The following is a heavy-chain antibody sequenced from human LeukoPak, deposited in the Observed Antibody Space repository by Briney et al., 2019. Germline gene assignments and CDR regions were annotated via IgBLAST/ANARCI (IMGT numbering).Heavy chain of an antibody. CDR3: GRQTERDAYNRY. Sequence: GGSLRLSCAGSGFTFSKYWMTWVRQAPGKGLEWVANIKPDGGDKRYVDSVKGRISIYRDNAKTSLYLQMKSLRAEDTAMYYCGRQTERDAYNRYWGQGTLVTVSS. D-gene: IGHD5-24*01. CDR2: IKPDGGDK. CDR1: GFTFSKYW. J-gene: IGHJ4*02. V-gene: IGHV3-7*05.